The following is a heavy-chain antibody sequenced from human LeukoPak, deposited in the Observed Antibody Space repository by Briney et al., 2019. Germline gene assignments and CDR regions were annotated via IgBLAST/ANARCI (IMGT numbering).Heavy chain of an antibody. D-gene: IGHD6-19*01. CDR1: GFTFRSYA. Sequence: GGSLRLSCVASGFTFRSYAMNWVRQAPGKGLEWVSGISGSGGSTYYADSVTGRFTVSRDNSKNTLYLQMNSLRAEDTAIYYCARSYSSGSWGQGTLVTVSS. J-gene: IGHJ4*02. V-gene: IGHV3-23*01. CDR2: ISGSGGST. CDR3: ARSYSSGS.